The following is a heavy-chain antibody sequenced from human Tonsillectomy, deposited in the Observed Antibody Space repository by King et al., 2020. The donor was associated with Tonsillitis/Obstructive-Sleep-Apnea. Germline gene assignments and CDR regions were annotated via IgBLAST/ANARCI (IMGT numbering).Heavy chain of an antibody. CDR3: ARDPITRPNYYYYMDV. V-gene: IGHV7-4-1*02. CDR1: GYSFTTFS. Sequence: VQLVQSGSELKKPGASVKVSCKAFGYSFTTFSMNWVRQAPGQGLEWMGWIDTNTGNPTYAQGFTGRFVFSLDTSVSTAYLQISSLKAEDTAVYYCARDPITRPNYYYYMDVWGKGTTVTVSS. J-gene: IGHJ6*03. CDR2: IDTNTGNP.